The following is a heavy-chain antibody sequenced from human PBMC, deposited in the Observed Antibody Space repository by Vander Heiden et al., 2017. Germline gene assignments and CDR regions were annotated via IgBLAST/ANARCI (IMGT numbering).Heavy chain of an antibody. V-gene: IGHV4-4*02. CDR1: GGSISSSTW. Sequence: QVQLQESGPALVNPSGTLSLTCALPGGSISSSTWCSWVRQPRAKGLEWIGESYHSGSTNYNPSRKSRVTISVDKSKNQCSLKLSSGTAADTAVYYCARDRYCRSTSCYFDVGTYYYYYGMDVWGQGTTVTVSS. CDR3: ARDRYCRSTSCYFDVGTYYYYYGMDV. D-gene: IGHD2-2*01. CDR2: SYHSGST. J-gene: IGHJ6*02.